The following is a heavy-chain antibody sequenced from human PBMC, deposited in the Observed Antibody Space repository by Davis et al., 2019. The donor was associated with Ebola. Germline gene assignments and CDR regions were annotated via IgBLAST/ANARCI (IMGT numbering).Heavy chain of an antibody. Sequence: MPSETLSLTCLVSGGAIGDYFWSWIRQPPGRGLEWIGYIYGGSTKYNTSLQSRVTISADASKNQFSLKLKSVTAADTAVYFCARPRDFGYGDPFDLWGQGAMVTVSP. CDR2: IYGGST. CDR3: ARPRDFGYGDPFDL. D-gene: IGHD5-18*01. CDR1: GGAIGDYF. J-gene: IGHJ3*01. V-gene: IGHV4-59*08.